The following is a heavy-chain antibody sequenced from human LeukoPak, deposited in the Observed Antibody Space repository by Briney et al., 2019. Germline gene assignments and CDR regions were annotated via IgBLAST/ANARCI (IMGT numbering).Heavy chain of an antibody. V-gene: IGHV4-59*07. J-gene: IGHJ5*02. CDR3: AGAIAAVGTRFDP. CDR1: DGSISNYY. CDR2: ISYSGST. Sequence: PSDTLSLTCTVSDGSISNYYWSWIRQPPGKGLEWIGYISYSGSTNYNSSLKSRLTISLDTSKNQFSLKLNSVTAADTAVYFCAGAIAAVGTRFDPWGQGTLVTVSS. D-gene: IGHD6-13*01.